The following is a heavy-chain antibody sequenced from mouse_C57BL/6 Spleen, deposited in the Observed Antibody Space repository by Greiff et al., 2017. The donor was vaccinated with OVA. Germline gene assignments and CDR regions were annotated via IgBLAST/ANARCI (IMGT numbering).Heavy chain of an antibody. V-gene: IGHV1-55*01. Sequence: QVQLQQPGAELVKPGASVKMSCKASGFTFTSYWITWVKQRPGKGLEWIGDIYPGSGSTNYNEKFKSKATLTVDTSSSTAYMQLSSLTSEDSAVYYRARGGWLLRYYYAMDYWGQGTSVTVSS. J-gene: IGHJ4*01. CDR1: GFTFTSYW. D-gene: IGHD2-3*01. CDR2: IYPGSGST. CDR3: ARGGWLLRYYYAMDY.